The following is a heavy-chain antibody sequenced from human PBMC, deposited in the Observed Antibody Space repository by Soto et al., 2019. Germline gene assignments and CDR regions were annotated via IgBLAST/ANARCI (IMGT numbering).Heavy chain of an antibody. D-gene: IGHD3-22*01. Sequence: EVQLVESGGGLVKPGGSLRLSCAASGFTFSNAWMSWVRQAPGKGLEWVGRIKSKTDGGTTDYAAPVKGRFTISRDDSKNTLYLQMNSLKTEDTAVYYCTTDWLYYYDSSGYYPMGYFDYWGQGTLVTVSS. V-gene: IGHV3-15*01. CDR3: TTDWLYYYDSSGYYPMGYFDY. J-gene: IGHJ4*02. CDR2: IKSKTDGGTT. CDR1: GFTFSNAW.